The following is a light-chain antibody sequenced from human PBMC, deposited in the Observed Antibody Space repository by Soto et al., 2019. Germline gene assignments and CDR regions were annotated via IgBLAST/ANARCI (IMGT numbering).Light chain of an antibody. CDR2: AAS. Sequence: DIQMTQSPSAMSAYVGDRVTISCRASQGVSDFLAWFQQKPGTAPKRLIYAASGLESGVPSRFSGWGSGTEFTLTISGLQPEDFATYYCLQHKTYPYTFGQGTKVDIK. V-gene: IGKV1-17*03. CDR1: QGVSDF. J-gene: IGKJ2*01. CDR3: LQHKTYPYT.